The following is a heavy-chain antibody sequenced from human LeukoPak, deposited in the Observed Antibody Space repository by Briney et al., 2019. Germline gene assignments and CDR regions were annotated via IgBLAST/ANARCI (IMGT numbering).Heavy chain of an antibody. CDR1: GFTFSSYA. CDR2: ISGSGGST. D-gene: IGHD2-2*01. CDR3: ARDNRPDIVVVPAAFDY. V-gene: IGHV3-23*01. J-gene: IGHJ4*02. Sequence: GGSLRLSCAASGFTFSSYAMSWVRQAPGKGLEWVSAISGSGGSTYYADSVKGRFTISRDNSKNTLYLQMNSLRAEDTAVYYCARDNRPDIVVVPAAFDYWGQGTLVTVSS.